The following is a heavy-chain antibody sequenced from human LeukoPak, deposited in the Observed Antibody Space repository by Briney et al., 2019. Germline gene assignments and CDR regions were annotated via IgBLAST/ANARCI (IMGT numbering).Heavy chain of an antibody. J-gene: IGHJ6*03. V-gene: IGHV3-74*01. CDR1: GFTFSSYW. CDR2: INSEGSST. CDR3: ARVADYYGSGRPRHYYYYMDV. D-gene: IGHD3-10*01. Sequence: GGSLRLSCAASGFTFSSYWMHWVRQAPGKGLVWVSRINSEGSSTSYADSVKGRFTISRDNAKNTLYLQMNSLRAEDTAVHHCARVADYYGSGRPRHYYYYMDVWAKGTTVTVSS.